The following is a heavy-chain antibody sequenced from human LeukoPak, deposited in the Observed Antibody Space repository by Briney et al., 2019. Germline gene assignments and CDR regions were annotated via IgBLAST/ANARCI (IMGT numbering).Heavy chain of an antibody. V-gene: IGHV4-59*01. J-gene: IGHJ3*02. Sequence: SETLSLTCTVSGDSISSYYWSWIRQPPGKGLEWIGYVYYSGTTNYNPSLKSRVTTSVDTSKNQFSLKLSSVTAADTAVYYCARGGWKAFDIWGQGTMVTVSS. D-gene: IGHD6-19*01. CDR2: VYYSGTT. CDR3: ARGGWKAFDI. CDR1: GDSISSYY.